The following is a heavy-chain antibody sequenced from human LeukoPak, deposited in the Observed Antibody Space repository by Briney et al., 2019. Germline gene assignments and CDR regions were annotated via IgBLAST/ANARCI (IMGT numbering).Heavy chain of an antibody. J-gene: IGHJ4*02. Sequence: GGSLRLSCAASGFTFSSYGMHWVRQAPGKGLEWVANIKQDGSEKYYVDSVKGRFTISRDNAKNSLYLQMNSLRAEDTAVYYCARGFGATVDYWGQGTLVTVSS. CDR2: IKQDGSEK. CDR1: GFTFSSYG. CDR3: ARGFGATVDY. D-gene: IGHD1-26*01. V-gene: IGHV3-7*01.